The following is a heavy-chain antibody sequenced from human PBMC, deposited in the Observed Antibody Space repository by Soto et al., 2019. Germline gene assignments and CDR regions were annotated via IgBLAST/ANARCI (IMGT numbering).Heavy chain of an antibody. CDR1: GGSFSGYY. V-gene: IGHV4-34*01. J-gene: IGHJ4*02. CDR3: ARQATVTSSGY. CDR2: INHSGST. Sequence: QVQLQQWGAGLLKPSETLSLTCAVYGGSFSGYYWNWIRQPPGKGLEWIGEINHSGSTNYNPSLKSRVTISVDTSKNQFSLKLSSVTAEDTAVYYCARQATVTSSGYWGQGTLVTVSS. D-gene: IGHD4-4*01.